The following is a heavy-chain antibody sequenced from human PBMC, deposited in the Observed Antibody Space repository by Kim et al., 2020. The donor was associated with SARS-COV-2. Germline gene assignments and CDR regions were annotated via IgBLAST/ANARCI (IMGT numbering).Heavy chain of an antibody. CDR3: ARDMGTNSSSFYFDY. J-gene: IGHJ4*01. D-gene: IGHD6-13*01. V-gene: IGHV3-48*02. CDR2: ISSSSSTI. CDR1: GFTFSSYS. Sequence: GGSLRLSCAASGFTFSSYSMNWVRQAPGKGRVWASYISSSSSTIYYADSVKGRVTISRGNAKNSLYPQKNSLRDVDTTVYYCARDMGTNSSSFYFDYWG.